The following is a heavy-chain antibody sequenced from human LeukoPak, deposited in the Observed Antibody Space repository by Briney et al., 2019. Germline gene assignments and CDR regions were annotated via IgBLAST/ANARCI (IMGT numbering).Heavy chain of an antibody. D-gene: IGHD3-10*01. J-gene: IGHJ3*02. CDR1: GYTSSNYG. V-gene: IGHV1-18*01. CDR2: ISAYNGNA. Sequence: ASVKVSCKASGYTSSNYGITWVRLAPGQGLEWIGWISAYNGNANYAQNLQGRVTLTTDTSTTTAYMERRSLRSDDTAIYYCARALGRFGELYDAFDIWGQGTMVTVSS. CDR3: ARALGRFGELYDAFDI.